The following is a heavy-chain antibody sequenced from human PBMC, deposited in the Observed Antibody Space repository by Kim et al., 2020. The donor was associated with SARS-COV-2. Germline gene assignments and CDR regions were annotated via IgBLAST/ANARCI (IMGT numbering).Heavy chain of an antibody. D-gene: IGHD1-7*01. CDR3: ARIIFVELSEYF. V-gene: IGHV3-11*01. Sequence: GGSLRLSCAASGFTFSNYYMTWIRQPPGKGLEWVSAISGSGSCTYYADSVKGRCTISRDNAKNTVYLQMNSLRAEDTALYYCARIIFVELSEYF. CDR1: GFTFSNYY. CDR2: ISGSGSCT. J-gene: IGHJ4*01.